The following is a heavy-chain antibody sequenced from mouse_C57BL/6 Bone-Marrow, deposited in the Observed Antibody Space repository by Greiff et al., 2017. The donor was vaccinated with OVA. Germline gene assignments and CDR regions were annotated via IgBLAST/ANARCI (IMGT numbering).Heavy chain of an antibody. CDR1: GYTFTSYW. Sequence: QVQLQQPGAELVKPGASVKLSCKASGYTFTSYWMHWVKQRPGQGLEWIGMIHPNSGSTNYNEKLKSKATLTVDKSSSTAYMQLSSLTSEDSAVYYCARDPFFITTVEYFDYWGQGTTLTVSS. CDR3: ARDPFFITTVEYFDY. CDR2: IHPNSGST. V-gene: IGHV1-64*01. D-gene: IGHD1-1*01. J-gene: IGHJ2*01.